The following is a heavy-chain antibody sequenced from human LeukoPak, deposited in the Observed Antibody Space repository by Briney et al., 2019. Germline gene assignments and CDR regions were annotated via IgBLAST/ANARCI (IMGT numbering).Heavy chain of an antibody. CDR3: ARFLAGYYYYGMDV. CDR2: IYSGGST. V-gene: IGHV3-66*01. CDR1: GFTVSSNY. J-gene: IGHJ6*02. Sequence: GGSLRLSCAASGFTVSSNYMSWVRQAPGKGLEWVSVIYSGGSTYYADSVKGRFTISRDNPKNTLYLQMNSLRAEDTAVYYCARFLAGYYYYGMDVWGQGTTVTVSS.